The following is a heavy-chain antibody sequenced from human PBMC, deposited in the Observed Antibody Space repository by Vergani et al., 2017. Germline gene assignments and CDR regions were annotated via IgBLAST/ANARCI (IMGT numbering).Heavy chain of an antibody. CDR2: ISSSSSYI. V-gene: IGHV3-21*01. Sequence: VQLVESGGGLVKPGGSLRLSCAASGFTFSSYSMNWVRQAPGKGLEWVSSISSSSSYIYYADSVKGRFTISRDNAKNSLYLQMNSLRAEDTAVYYCAGDGLAYCGGDCQYYFDYWGQGTLVTVSS. CDR1: GFTFSSYS. CDR3: AGDGLAYCGGDCQYYFDY. D-gene: IGHD2-21*02. J-gene: IGHJ4*02.